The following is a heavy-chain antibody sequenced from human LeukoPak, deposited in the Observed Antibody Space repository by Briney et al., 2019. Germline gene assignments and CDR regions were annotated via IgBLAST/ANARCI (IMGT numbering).Heavy chain of an antibody. J-gene: IGHJ4*02. CDR3: ARSGLSRFDY. Sequence: GASVKVSCKASGGTFSRYAFSWVRQAPGQGLEWMGGIIPIFGTANYAQKFQGRVTITADESTSTAYMELSSLRSEDTAVYYCARSGLSRFDYWGQGTLVTVSS. V-gene: IGHV1-69*13. CDR2: IIPIFGTA. D-gene: IGHD4/OR15-4a*01. CDR1: GGTFSRYA.